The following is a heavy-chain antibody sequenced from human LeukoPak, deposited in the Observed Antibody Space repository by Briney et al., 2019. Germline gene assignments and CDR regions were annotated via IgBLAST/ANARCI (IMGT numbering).Heavy chain of an antibody. J-gene: IGHJ4*02. CDR1: GFTFSSYE. CDR3: ARNGHDYGDYAYLDY. CDR2: ISSSGSTI. Sequence: GGSLRLSCAASGFTFSSYEMNWVRQAPGKGLEWVSYISSSGSTIYYADFVKGRFTISRDNAKNSLYLQMNSLRAEDTAVYYCARNGHDYGDYAYLDYWGQGTLVTVSS. V-gene: IGHV3-48*03. D-gene: IGHD4-17*01.